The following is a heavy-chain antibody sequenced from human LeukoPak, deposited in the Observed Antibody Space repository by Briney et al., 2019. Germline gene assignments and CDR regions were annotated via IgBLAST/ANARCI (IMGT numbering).Heavy chain of an antibody. CDR2: IDYDSSHI. CDR3: ARDPLRYLRVGHYDY. CDR1: GFTFSNSA. J-gene: IGHJ4*02. Sequence: SPGGSLRLSCAASGFTFSNSAMNWVRQVPGKGLEWVSSIDYDSSHIYYAASVRGRFTISRDNARNSVYLQMNSLRVEDTAVYYCARDPLRYLRVGHYDYWGRGTLVAVSS. D-gene: IGHD3-9*01. V-gene: IGHV3-21*01.